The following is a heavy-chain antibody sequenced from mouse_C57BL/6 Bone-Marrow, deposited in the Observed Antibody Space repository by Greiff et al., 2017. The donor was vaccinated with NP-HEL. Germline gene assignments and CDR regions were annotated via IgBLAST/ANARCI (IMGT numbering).Heavy chain of an antibody. CDR3: ARSPGLFDY. CDR2: INPYNGGT. J-gene: IGHJ2*01. CDR1: GYTFTDYY. Sequence: EVQLQQSGPVLVKPGASVKMSCKASGYTFTDYYMNWVKQSHGKSLEWIGVINPYNGGTSYNQKFKGKATLTVDKSSSTAYMELNSLTSEDSAVYYCARSPGLFDYWGQGTTLTVSS. V-gene: IGHV1-19*01.